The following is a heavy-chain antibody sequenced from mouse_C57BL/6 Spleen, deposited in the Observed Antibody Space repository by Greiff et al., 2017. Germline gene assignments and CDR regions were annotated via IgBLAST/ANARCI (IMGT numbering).Heavy chain of an antibody. D-gene: IGHD1-1*01. CDR3: ARSGSSYCDY. J-gene: IGHJ2*01. CDR2: ISSGSSTI. Sequence: EVHLVESGGGLVKPGGSLKLSCAASGFTFSDYGMHWVRQAPEKGLEWVAYISSGSSTIYYADTVKGRFTISRDNAKNTLCLQMTSLGSEDTAMYYCARSGSSYCDYWGQGTTLTVSS. V-gene: IGHV5-17*01. CDR1: GFTFSDYG.